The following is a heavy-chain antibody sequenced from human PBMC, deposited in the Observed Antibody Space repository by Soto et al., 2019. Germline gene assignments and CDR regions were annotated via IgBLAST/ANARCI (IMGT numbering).Heavy chain of an antibody. CDR3: TTYPDPNYYDSSGYCY. CDR2: IKSKTDGGTT. CDR1: GFTFSNAW. Sequence: GGSLRLSCAASGFTFSNAWMNWVRQAPGKGLEWVGRIKSKTDGGTTDYAAPVKGRFTISRDDSKNTLYLQMNSLKTEDTAVYYCTTYPDPNYYDSSGYCYWGQGTLVTVSS. V-gene: IGHV3-15*07. J-gene: IGHJ4*02. D-gene: IGHD3-22*01.